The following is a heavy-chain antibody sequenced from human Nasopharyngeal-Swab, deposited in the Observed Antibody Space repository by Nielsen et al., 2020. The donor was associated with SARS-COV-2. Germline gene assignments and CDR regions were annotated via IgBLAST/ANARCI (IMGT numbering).Heavy chain of an antibody. D-gene: IGHD3-3*01. CDR2: INPSGGST. V-gene: IGHV1-46*01. CDR3: AREPITIFGVVTNPYYGMDV. Sequence: WVRQAPGQGLEWMGIINPSGGSTSYAQKFQGRVTMTRDTSTSTVYMELSSLRSEDTAVYYRAREPITIFGVVTNPYYGMDVWGQGTTVTVSS. J-gene: IGHJ6*02.